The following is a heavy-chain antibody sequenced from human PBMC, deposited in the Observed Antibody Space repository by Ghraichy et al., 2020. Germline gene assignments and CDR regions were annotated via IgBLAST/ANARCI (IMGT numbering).Heavy chain of an antibody. CDR2: IYSGGST. CDR3: VRDEYSSGWYSL. CDR1: GFTVSSNY. J-gene: IGHJ4*02. V-gene: IGHV3-53*01. D-gene: IGHD6-19*01. Sequence: GGSLRLSCAASGFTVSSNYMSWVRQAPGKGLELVSVIYSGGSTYYADSVNGRFTISRDNSKNTLYLQMNSLRAEDTAVYYCVRDEYSSGWYSLWGQGTLITVSS.